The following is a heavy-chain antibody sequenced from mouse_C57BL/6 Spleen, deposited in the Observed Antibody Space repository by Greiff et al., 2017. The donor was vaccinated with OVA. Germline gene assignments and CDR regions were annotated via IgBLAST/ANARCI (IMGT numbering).Heavy chain of an antibody. CDR3: AREQDGYSYFDY. CDR1: GYTFTSYW. CDR2: IDPSDSYT. Sequence: QVQLQQPGAELVRPGTSVKLSCKASGYTFTSYWMHWVKQRPGQGLEWIGVIDPSDSYTNYNQKFKGKATLTVDTSSSTAYMQLSSLTSEDSAVYYCAREQDGYSYFDYWGQGTTLTVSS. J-gene: IGHJ2*01. D-gene: IGHD2-3*01. V-gene: IGHV1-59*01.